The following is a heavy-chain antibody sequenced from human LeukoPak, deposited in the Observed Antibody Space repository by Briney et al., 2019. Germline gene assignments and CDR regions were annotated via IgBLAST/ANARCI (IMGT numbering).Heavy chain of an antibody. CDR1: GFTFNNYL. V-gene: IGHV3-23*01. CDR3: AKECDYSPGHKFDL. CDR2: LFPGGGRT. J-gene: IGHJ4*02. Sequence: GGSLRLSCAASGFTFNNYLMSWVRQAPGKGLEWVSVLFPGGGRTLYADSVKGRFTISGDTSRTTLYLQMNGLRAEDTAVYYCAKECDYSPGHKFDLWGQGTLVTVSS. D-gene: IGHD3-10*01.